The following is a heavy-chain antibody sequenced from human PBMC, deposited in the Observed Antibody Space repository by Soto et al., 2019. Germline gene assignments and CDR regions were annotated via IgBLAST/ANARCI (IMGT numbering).Heavy chain of an antibody. CDR2: MNPNSGNT. V-gene: IGHV1-8*01. J-gene: IGHJ6*02. D-gene: IGHD5-18*01. CDR1: GYTFTSYD. CDR3: AREMTAMGREYYYYDMDV. Sequence: SSVKVSCKASGYTFTSYDINWVRQATGQGLEWMGWMNPNSGNTGYAQKFQGRVTMTRNTSISTAYMELSSLRSEETAVYYCAREMTAMGREYYYYDMDVWGQGTTVTVSS.